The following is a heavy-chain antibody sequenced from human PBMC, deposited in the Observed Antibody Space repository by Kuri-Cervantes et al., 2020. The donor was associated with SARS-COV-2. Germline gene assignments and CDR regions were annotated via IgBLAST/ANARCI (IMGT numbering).Heavy chain of an antibody. V-gene: IGHV4-39*01. CDR3: ARATVTPKVGLLFFDY. Sequence: SETLSLTCTVSGGSISSSSYYWGWIRQPPGKGLEWIGSIYYSGSTYYNPFLKSRVTISVDTSKNQFSLKLSPVTAADTAVYYCARATVTPKVGLLFFDYWGQGTLVTVSS. CDR1: GGSISSSSYY. CDR2: IYYSGST. J-gene: IGHJ4*02. D-gene: IGHD4-17*01.